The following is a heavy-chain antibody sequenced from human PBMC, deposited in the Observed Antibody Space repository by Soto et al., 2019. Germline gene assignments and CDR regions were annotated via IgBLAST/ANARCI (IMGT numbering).Heavy chain of an antibody. CDR3: ARDKRDCSSTSCYEDFDY. V-gene: IGHV3-33*01. Sequence: GGSLRLSCAASGFTFSSYGMHWVRQAPGKGLEWVAVIWYDGSNKYYADSVKGRFTISRDNSKNTLYLQMNSLRAEDTAVYYCARDKRDCSSTSCYEDFDYWGQGTLVTVSS. J-gene: IGHJ4*02. CDR2: IWYDGSNK. D-gene: IGHD2-2*01. CDR1: GFTFSSYG.